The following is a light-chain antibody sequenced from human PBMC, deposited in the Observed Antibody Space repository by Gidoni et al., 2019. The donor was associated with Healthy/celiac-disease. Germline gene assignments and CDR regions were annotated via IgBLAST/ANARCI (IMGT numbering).Light chain of an antibody. CDR1: QSISSY. CDR2: AAS. J-gene: IGKJ2*01. Sequence: DIQLTQSPSSLSASVGDRVTITCRASQSISSYLNWYQQKPGKAPTLLIYAASSLQSGVPSRFSGSGSGTDGTRTISSLQPEDFATYYCQQSYSTPMYTFXXXTKLEIK. V-gene: IGKV1-39*01. CDR3: QQSYSTPMYT.